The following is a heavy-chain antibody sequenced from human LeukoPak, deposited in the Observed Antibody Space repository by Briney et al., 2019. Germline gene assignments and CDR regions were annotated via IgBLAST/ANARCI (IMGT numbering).Heavy chain of an antibody. J-gene: IGHJ4*02. CDR1: GGSISSYY. V-gene: IGHV4-59*01. Sequence: PSETLSLTCTVSGGSISSYYWSWIRQPPAKGLEWIGYVYHTGSTNYNPSLKSQFTISIETSRNQFSLSLTSVTAADTAMYYCARGRRDGSYYFDYWGQGTSVTVSS. CDR3: ARGRRDGSYYFDY. CDR2: VYHTGST.